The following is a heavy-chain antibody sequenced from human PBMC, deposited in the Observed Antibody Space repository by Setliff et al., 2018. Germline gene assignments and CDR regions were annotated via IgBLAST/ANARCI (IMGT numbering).Heavy chain of an antibody. Sequence: PSETLSLTCTVSGGSISDNNYYWGWIRQSPGKELEWIGGVSHSANKYYNPSFRTGVTISVDMSKNQLFLNLDSVTAADTALYYCARCSGSYDAFDIWGQGTMVT. D-gene: IGHD1-26*01. V-gene: IGHV4-39*01. J-gene: IGHJ3*02. CDR3: ARCSGSYDAFDI. CDR2: VSHSANK. CDR1: GGSISDNNYY.